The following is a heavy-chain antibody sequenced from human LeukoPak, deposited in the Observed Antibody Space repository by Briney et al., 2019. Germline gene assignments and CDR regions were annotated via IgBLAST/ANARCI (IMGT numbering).Heavy chain of an antibody. V-gene: IGHV3-23*01. D-gene: IGHD6-19*01. CDR3: AKTTTGYSSGRFPGWPVDY. CDR2: IFGSGGST. CDR1: GFTFSSYA. Sequence: GGSLRLSCAASGFTFSSYAMSWVRQAPGKGLEWVSGIFGSGGSTHYADSVKGRFTISRDNSKNTVYLQMNSLRAEDTAVYYCAKTTTGYSSGRFPGWPVDYWGQGTLVTVSS. J-gene: IGHJ4*02.